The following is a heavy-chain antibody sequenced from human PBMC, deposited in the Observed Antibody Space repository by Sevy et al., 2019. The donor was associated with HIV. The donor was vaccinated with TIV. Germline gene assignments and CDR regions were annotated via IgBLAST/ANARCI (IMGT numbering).Heavy chain of an antibody. D-gene: IGHD6-19*01. V-gene: IGHV3-23*01. Sequence: GGSLRLSCAASGFTFSSYAMSWVRQAPGKGLEWVSAISGSGGSTYYADSVKGRFTISRDNSKNTLYLQMNSLRAEDTAVYYCASPILPYLVAGTSLGAFDIWGQGTMVTVSS. CDR3: ASPILPYLVAGTSLGAFDI. J-gene: IGHJ3*02. CDR2: ISGSGGST. CDR1: GFTFSSYA.